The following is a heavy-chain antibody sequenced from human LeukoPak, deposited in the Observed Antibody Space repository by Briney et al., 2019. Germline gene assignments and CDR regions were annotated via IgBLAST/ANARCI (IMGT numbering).Heavy chain of an antibody. J-gene: IGHJ6*02. CDR3: AKHQQIYGDSLMDV. CDR2: ISGSGGST. D-gene: IGHD4-17*01. V-gene: IGHV3-23*01. Sequence: GGSLRLSCAASGFTFSSYAMSWVRQAPGKGPEWVSTISGSGGSTNYPDSVKGRFTISRDNSKSTVYVQMNSLRAEDTAVYYCAKHQQIYGDSLMDVWGQGTTVTVSS. CDR1: GFTFSSYA.